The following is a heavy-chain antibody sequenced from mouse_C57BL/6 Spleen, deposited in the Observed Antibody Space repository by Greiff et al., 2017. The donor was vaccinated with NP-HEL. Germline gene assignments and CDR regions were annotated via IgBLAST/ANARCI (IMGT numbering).Heavy chain of an antibody. Sequence: EVKLVESGGGLVKPGGSLKLSCAASGFTFSSYAMSWVRQTPEKRLEWVATISDGGSYTYYPDNVKGRFTISRDNAKNNLYLQMSHLKSEDTAMYYCARVDYYGSSSYAMDYWGQGTSVTVSS. V-gene: IGHV5-4*03. CDR2: ISDGGSYT. CDR1: GFTFSSYA. D-gene: IGHD1-1*01. CDR3: ARVDYYGSSSYAMDY. J-gene: IGHJ4*01.